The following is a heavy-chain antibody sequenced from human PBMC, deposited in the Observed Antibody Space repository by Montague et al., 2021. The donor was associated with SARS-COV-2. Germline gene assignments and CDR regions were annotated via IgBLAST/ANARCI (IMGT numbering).Heavy chain of an antibody. Sequence: SETLSLTCSVSGASMSSQTYYWAWIRQPPGKELEWIGSISYSGTTFYNPSLKTRATLSVDTSKNQFSLKLRSLSASDTAVYYCTRQFYDILTGYFPFFFDNWGQGTWVTVSS. CDR2: ISYSGTT. D-gene: IGHD3-9*01. CDR1: GASMSSQTYY. CDR3: TRQFYDILTGYFPFFFDN. J-gene: IGHJ4*02. V-gene: IGHV4-39*01.